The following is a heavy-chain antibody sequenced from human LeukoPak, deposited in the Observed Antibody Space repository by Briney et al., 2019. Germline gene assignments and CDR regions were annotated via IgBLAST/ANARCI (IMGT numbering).Heavy chain of an antibody. CDR1: GFTFSSYA. J-gene: IGHJ6*03. D-gene: IGHD6-13*01. CDR2: ISYDGSNK. CDR3: ARGRLIAAAGYYYYYMDV. Sequence: GGFLRLSCAASGFTFSSYAMHWVRQAPGKGLEWVAVISYDGSNKYYADSVKGRFTISRDNSKNTLYLQMNSLRAEDTAVYYCARGRLIAAAGYYYYYMDVWGKGTTVTVSS. V-gene: IGHV3-30-3*01.